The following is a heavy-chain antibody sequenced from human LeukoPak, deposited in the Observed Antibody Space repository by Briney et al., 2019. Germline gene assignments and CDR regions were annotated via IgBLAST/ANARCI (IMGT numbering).Heavy chain of an antibody. V-gene: IGHV3-7*03. CDR1: GFTFTTYW. Sequence: GGSLRLSCAASGFTFTTYWMSWVRQAPGKGLEWVANIKHDGSEKYYVDSVKGRFTISRDNAKNSLYLQMNSLRAEETAVYYCAKDRVGAILYFDNWGQGTLVTVSS. D-gene: IGHD1-26*01. J-gene: IGHJ4*02. CDR2: IKHDGSEK. CDR3: AKDRVGAILYFDN.